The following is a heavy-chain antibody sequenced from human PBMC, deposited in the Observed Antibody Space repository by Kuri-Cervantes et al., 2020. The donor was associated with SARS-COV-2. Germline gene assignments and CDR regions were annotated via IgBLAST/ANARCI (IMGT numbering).Heavy chain of an antibody. CDR3: GKGDYESKGGHYYYAMDV. V-gene: IGHV3-30*18. CDR2: ISFDGIDK. Sequence: GESLKISCAASGFTFSKYAVHWLRQAPGKGLEWVAIISFDGIDKYYGDSVKGRFTISRDSSKNTLYLQMNNLRAEDTAVYYCGKGDYESKGGHYYYAMDVWGQGTTVTVSS. D-gene: IGHD3-16*01. J-gene: IGHJ6*02. CDR1: GFTFSKYA.